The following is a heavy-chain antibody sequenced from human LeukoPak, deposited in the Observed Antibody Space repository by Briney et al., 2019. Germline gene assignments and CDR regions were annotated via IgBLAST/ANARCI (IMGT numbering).Heavy chain of an antibody. J-gene: IGHJ6*02. CDR2: IYYSGST. D-gene: IGHD5-18*01. CDR1: GGSISSSSYY. CDR3: GRHGYSYGYIFYYGMDV. V-gene: IGHV4-39*01. Sequence: PSETLSLTCTVSGGSISSSSYYWGWIRQPPGKGLEWIGSIYYSGSTYYSPSLKSRVTISVDTSKNQFSLKLSSVTAADTAVYYCGRHGYSYGYIFYYGMDVWGQGTTVTVSS.